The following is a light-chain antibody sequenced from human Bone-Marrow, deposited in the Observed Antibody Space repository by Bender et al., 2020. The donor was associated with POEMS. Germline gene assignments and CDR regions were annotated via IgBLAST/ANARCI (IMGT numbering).Light chain of an antibody. Sequence: QSVLTQPPSASGTPGQRVTISCSGSSSNIGTNPVNWYQQLPGTAPKLLIYINNQGPSGVPDRFSGSKSGTSASLAISGLRSEDEADYYCAAWEDSLNGWVFGGGTKLTVL. CDR3: AAWEDSLNGWV. CDR2: INN. J-gene: IGLJ3*02. V-gene: IGLV1-44*01. CDR1: SSNIGTNP.